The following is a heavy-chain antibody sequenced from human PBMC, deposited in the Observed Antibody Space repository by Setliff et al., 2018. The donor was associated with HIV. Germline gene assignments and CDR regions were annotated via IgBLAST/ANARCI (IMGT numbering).Heavy chain of an antibody. CDR1: GYTFSRYG. CDR2: ISAYNGNT. V-gene: IGHV1-18*01. Sequence: ASVKVSCKASGYTFSRYGISWVRQAPGQGLEWMGWISAYNGNTKYAQRFLDRVTMTIDTATSRAYMELRSLRSDDTAVYFYARLGSGWSDSYYYAMDIWGQGTTVTVSS. CDR3: ARLGSGWSDSYYYAMDI. J-gene: IGHJ6*02. D-gene: IGHD6-19*01.